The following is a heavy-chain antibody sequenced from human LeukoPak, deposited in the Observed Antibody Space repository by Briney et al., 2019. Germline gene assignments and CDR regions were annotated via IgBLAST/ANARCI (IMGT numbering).Heavy chain of an antibody. D-gene: IGHD4-23*01. CDR2: VNPSSGGT. CDR3: ARDSYGGNYSLGY. Sequence: VASVKVSCKASGFTFTGYYIHWVRQAPGQGLEWMGWVNPSSGGTNYAQMFQGRVTMTRDTSINTAYMELSGLRSDDTAVYYCARDSYGGNYSLGYCREGTLVTVSS. V-gene: IGHV1-2*02. J-gene: IGHJ4*02. CDR1: GFTFTGYY.